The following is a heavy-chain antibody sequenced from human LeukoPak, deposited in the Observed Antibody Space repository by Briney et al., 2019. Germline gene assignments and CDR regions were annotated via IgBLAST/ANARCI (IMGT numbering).Heavy chain of an antibody. V-gene: IGHV3-30*02. D-gene: IGHD2-2*01. J-gene: IGHJ3*02. Sequence: GSLRLSCAASGFTFSSYGMHWVRQAPGKGLEWVAFIRYDGSNKYYADSVKGRFTISRDNSKNTLYLQMNSLRAEDTAVYYCAKVVVPAAARRAFDIWGQGTMVTVSS. CDR2: IRYDGSNK. CDR3: AKVVVPAAARRAFDI. CDR1: GFTFSSYG.